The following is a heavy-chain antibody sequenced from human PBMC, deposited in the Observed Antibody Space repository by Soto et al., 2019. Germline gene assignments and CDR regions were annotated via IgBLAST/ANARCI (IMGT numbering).Heavy chain of an antibody. V-gene: IGHV1-69*06. CDR1: GGTFSSYA. CDR2: IIPIFGTA. D-gene: IGHD5-12*01. CDR3: ASAPPIVATINTWFDP. J-gene: IGHJ5*02. Sequence: QVQLVQSGAEVKKPGSSVKVSCKASGGTFSSYAISWVRQAPGQGLEWMGGIIPIFGTANYAQKFQGRVTITADKSTSTAYMELSSLRSEDTAVYYRASAPPIVATINTWFDPWGQGTLVTVSS.